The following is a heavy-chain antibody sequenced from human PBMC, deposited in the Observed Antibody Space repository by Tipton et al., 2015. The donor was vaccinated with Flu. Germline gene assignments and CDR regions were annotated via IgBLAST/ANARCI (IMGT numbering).Heavy chain of an antibody. V-gene: IGHV5-51*01. CDR1: GYTFSTYW. Sequence: VQLVQSGAEVKKPGESLKISCTGSGYTFSTYWIAWVRQMPGKGLEWMGVIYPDDSDTRYSPSFQGQVTISVDKSISTAFLQWTSLKASDTAMYYCARNTEGWPLDYWGQGTLVTVSS. CDR2: IYPDDSDT. D-gene: IGHD5-18*01. J-gene: IGHJ4*02. CDR3: ARNTEGWPLDY.